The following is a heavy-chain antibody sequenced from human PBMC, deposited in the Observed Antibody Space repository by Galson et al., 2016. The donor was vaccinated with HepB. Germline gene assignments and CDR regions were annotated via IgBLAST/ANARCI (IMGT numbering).Heavy chain of an antibody. CDR2: STTKRDGGTT. CDR1: GLTFSNTW. J-gene: IGHJ4*02. V-gene: IGHV3-15*01. CDR3: TTHVRY. Sequence: SLRLSCAASGLTFSNTWMNWVRQAPGKGLEWVGRSTTKRDGGTTDYAAPVKGRFTISRDDSENTLFLQMSSLKSEDTAVYYCTTHVRYWGQGTLVTVSS.